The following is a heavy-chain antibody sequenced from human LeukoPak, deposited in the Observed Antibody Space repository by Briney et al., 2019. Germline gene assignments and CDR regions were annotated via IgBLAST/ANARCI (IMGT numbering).Heavy chain of an antibody. CDR2: INPNSGGT. CDR1: GYTFTGYY. V-gene: IGHV1-2*02. CDR3: ARGREVVVVVAATGYYYYYMDV. Sequence: ASVKVSCKASGYTFTGYYMHWVRQAPGQGLEWMGWINPNSGGTNYAQKFQGRVTMTRDTSISTAYMELSMLRSDDTAVYYCARGREVVVVVAATGYYYYYMDVWGKGTAVTVSS. D-gene: IGHD2-15*01. J-gene: IGHJ6*03.